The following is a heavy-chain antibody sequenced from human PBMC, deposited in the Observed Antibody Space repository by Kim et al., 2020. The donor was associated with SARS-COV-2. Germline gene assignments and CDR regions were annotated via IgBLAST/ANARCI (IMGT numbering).Heavy chain of an antibody. J-gene: IGHJ6*02. Sequence: GESLKISCKGSGYSFTSYWIGWVRQMPGKGLEWMGIIYPGDSDTRYNPSFQGQVTISADKSISTAYLQWSSLKASDTAMYYCARHADPLYYYYGMDVWGQGTTVTVSS. CDR3: ARHADPLYYYYGMDV. CDR2: IYPGDSDT. CDR1: GYSFTSYW. V-gene: IGHV5-51*01.